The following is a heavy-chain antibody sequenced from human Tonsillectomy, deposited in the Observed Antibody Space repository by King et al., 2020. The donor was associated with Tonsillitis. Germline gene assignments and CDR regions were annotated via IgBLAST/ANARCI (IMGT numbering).Heavy chain of an antibody. CDR3: AKDXERYXXXTXXXGGARXVGMXV. CDR2: ISYDGSNK. D-gene: IGHD2-2*01. J-gene: IGHJ6*01. CDR1: GFTFTTFG. Sequence: VQLVESGGGVVQPGRSLRLSCTASGFTFTTFGMHWVRQAPGKGLEWVAVISYDGSNKYYADSVKGRFTISRDNSKNTLFLQMNSLRAEDTAVYYCAKDXERYXXXTXXXGGARXVGMXVWGXXTTVTV. V-gene: IGHV3-30*18.